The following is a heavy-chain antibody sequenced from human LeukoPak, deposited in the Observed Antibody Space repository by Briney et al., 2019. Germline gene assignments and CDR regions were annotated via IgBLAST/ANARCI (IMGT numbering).Heavy chain of an antibody. CDR1: GFTFSSYG. V-gene: IGHV3-30*18. CDR2: ISYDGSNK. Sequence: GGSLRLSCAASGFTFSSYGMHWVRQAPGKGLEWVAVISYDGSNKYYADSVKGRFTISRDNSKNTLYLQMNSLRAEDTAVYYCAKERSRPGYYFDYWGQGTLVTVSS. J-gene: IGHJ4*02. CDR3: AKERSRPGYYFDY. D-gene: IGHD3-9*01.